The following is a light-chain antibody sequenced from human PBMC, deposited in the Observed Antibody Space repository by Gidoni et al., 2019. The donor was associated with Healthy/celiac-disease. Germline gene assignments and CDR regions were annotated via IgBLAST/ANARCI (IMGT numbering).Light chain of an antibody. V-gene: IGKV1-12*01. J-gene: IGKJ1*01. Sequence: IQMTQSPSSVSASVGDRVTITFRASQGISSWLAWYRQKPGKAPKLRIYAASSLQSGVTSRFSGSGSGTDFTLTISSLQPEDFETYYCQQANSFPWTFGQXTKVEIK. CDR3: QQANSFPWT. CDR2: AAS. CDR1: QGISSW.